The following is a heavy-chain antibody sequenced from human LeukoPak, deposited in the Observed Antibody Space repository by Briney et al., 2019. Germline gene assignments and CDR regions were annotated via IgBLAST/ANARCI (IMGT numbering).Heavy chain of an antibody. J-gene: IGHJ4*02. D-gene: IGHD6-13*01. Sequence: ASVKVSCKASGYTFTSYDINWVRQATGQGLEWMGWMNPNSGNTGYAQKFQGRVTMTRNTSISTAYMELSSLRSEDTAVYYCARAAAGDNDFDYWGQGTLVTASS. CDR1: GYTFTSYD. V-gene: IGHV1-8*01. CDR3: ARAAAGDNDFDY. CDR2: MNPNSGNT.